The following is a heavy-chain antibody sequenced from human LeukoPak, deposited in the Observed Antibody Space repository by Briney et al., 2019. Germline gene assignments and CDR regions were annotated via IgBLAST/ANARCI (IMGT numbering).Heavy chain of an antibody. CDR3: ATVGSGYYYFDY. D-gene: IGHD5-12*01. J-gene: IGHJ4*02. Sequence: GGSLRLSCAASGFTFSSFAMNWVRQAPGKGLEWVSTISGTGGNTYYADSVKGRFTISRDNSKNNLYLQINSLRAEDTAVYYCATVGSGYYYFDYWGQGTLVTVSS. CDR2: ISGTGGNT. CDR1: GFTFSSFA. V-gene: IGHV3-23*01.